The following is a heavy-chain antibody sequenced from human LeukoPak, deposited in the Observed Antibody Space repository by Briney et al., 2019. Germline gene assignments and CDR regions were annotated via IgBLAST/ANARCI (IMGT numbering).Heavy chain of an antibody. J-gene: IGHJ4*02. CDR1: GYTFTSYY. CDR2: INPSGGST. D-gene: IGHD3-3*01. CDR3: ARVDYDFWSGTTSYYFDY. V-gene: IGHV1-46*01. Sequence: RASVKVSCKASGYTFTSYYMHWVRQAPGQGLEWMGIINPSGGSTSYAQKFQGRVTMTRDMSTSTVYMELSSLRSEDTAVYYCARVDYDFWSGTTSYYFDYWGQGTLVTVSS.